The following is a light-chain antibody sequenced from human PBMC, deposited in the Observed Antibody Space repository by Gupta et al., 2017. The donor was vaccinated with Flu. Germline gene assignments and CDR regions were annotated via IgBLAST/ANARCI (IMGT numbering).Light chain of an antibody. J-gene: IGLJ1*01. CDR3: SSFAVRNAYV. CDR2: EVN. CDR1: SSDVGGYDY. Sequence: SVTISCTGTSSDVGGYDYVSWYQQHPGKAPKVLIYEVNKRPSGVPDRFSGSKSGNTASLTVSGLQTEDEADYYCSSFAVRNAYVFGTGTRVTVL. V-gene: IGLV2-8*01.